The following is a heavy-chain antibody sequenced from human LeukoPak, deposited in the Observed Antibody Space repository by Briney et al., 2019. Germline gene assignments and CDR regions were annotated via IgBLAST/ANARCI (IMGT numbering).Heavy chain of an antibody. V-gene: IGHV4-4*09. D-gene: IGHD2-21*02. CDR3: AGGDPDFDY. J-gene: IGHJ4*02. Sequence: SETLSLTCTVSGGSISSYYWSWIRQPPGKGLEWIGYIYTSGSTNYNPSLKGRVTISVDTSKNQFSLKLSSVTAADMAVYYCAGGDPDFDYWGQGTLVTVSS. CDR2: IYTSGST. CDR1: GGSISSYY.